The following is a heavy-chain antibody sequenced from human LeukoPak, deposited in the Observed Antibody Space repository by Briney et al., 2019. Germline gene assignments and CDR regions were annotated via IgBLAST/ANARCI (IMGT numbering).Heavy chain of an antibody. Sequence: GESLKISCKGSGYRFTNYWIGWVRQMPGKGLEWMGLIYPGDSDTRYSPSFQGQVTISADKSISTAYLQWSSLKASDTAMYYCARHRGRIAAAGHDAFDIWGQGTMVTVSS. V-gene: IGHV5-51*01. D-gene: IGHD6-13*01. CDR1: GYRFTNYW. CDR2: IYPGDSDT. J-gene: IGHJ3*02. CDR3: ARHRGRIAAAGHDAFDI.